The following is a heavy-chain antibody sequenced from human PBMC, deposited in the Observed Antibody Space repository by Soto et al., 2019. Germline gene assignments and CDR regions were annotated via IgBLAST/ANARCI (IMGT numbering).Heavy chain of an antibody. V-gene: IGHV2-70*11. CDR1: GFSLSTSGMC. CDR3: ARMPQMTKGKKPHYYYYMDV. D-gene: IGHD4-17*01. J-gene: IGHJ6*03. CDR2: IDWDDDK. Sequence: SGPTLVNPTQTLTLTCTFSGFSLSTSGMCVSWIRQPPGKALEWLARIDWDDDKYYSTSLKTRLTISKDTSKNQVVLTMTNMDHVDTAKYYCARMPQMTKGKKPHYYYYMDVWGKATTVYVS.